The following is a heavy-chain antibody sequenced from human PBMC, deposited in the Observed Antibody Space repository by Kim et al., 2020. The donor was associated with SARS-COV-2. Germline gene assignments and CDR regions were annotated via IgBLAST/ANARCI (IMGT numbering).Heavy chain of an antibody. CDR2: INHSGST. CDR1: GGSFSGYY. D-gene: IGHD2-21*02. CDR3: ARGTLAYCGGDCYSNWFDP. J-gene: IGHJ5*02. Sequence: SETLSLTCAVYGGSFSGYYWSWIRQPPGKGLEWIGEINHSGSTNYNPSLKSRVTISVDTSKNQFSLKLSSVTAADTAVYYCARGTLAYCGGDCYSNWFDPWGQGTLVTVSS. V-gene: IGHV4-34*01.